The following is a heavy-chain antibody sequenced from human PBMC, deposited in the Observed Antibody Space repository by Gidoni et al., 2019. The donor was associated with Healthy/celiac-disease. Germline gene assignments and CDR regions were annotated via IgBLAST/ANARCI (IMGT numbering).Heavy chain of an antibody. D-gene: IGHD6-19*01. CDR2: ISSSSSYI. CDR1: GFTFSSYS. Sequence: EVQLVESGGGLVKPGGSLRLSCAASGFTFSSYSMNWVRQAPGKGLEWGSSISSSSSYIYYADSVKGRFTISRDNAKNSLYLQMNSRRAEHTAVYYCARDRQWLAFDYWGQGTLVTVSS. V-gene: IGHV3-21*01. J-gene: IGHJ4*02. CDR3: ARDRQWLAFDY.